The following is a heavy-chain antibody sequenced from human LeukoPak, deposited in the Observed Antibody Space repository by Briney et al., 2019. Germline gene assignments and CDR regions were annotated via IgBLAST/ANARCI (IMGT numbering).Heavy chain of an antibody. CDR3: ARESLGAADDYGGNPFDY. Sequence: GASVKVSCKASGYTFTGYYMHWVRQAPGQGLEWMGWINPNSGGTNYAQKFQGRVTMTRDTSISTAYMGLSRLRSDDTAVYYCARESLGAADDYGGNPFDYWGQGTLVTVSS. CDR1: GYTFTGYY. V-gene: IGHV1-2*02. CDR2: INPNSGGT. J-gene: IGHJ4*02. D-gene: IGHD4-23*01.